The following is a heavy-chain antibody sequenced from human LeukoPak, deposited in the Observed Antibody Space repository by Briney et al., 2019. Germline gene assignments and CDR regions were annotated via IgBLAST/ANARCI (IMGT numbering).Heavy chain of an antibody. CDR1: GYTCTSYY. CDR2: INPSGGST. J-gene: IGHJ2*01. Sequence: ASVKVSCKASGYTCTSYYMHWVRQAPGQGLEWMGIINPSGGSTSYAQKFQGRVTMTRDMSTSTVYMELSSLRSEDTAVYYCARDSSGYYFYGPWYFDLWGRGTLVTVSS. CDR3: ARDSSGYYFYGPWYFDL. D-gene: IGHD3-22*01. V-gene: IGHV1-46*01.